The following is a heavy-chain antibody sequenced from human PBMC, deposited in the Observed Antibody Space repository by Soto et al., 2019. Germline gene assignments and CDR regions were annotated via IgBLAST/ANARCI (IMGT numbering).Heavy chain of an antibody. Sequence: ASVKVSCKASGYTFTSYDINWVRQATGQGLEWIGWMNPNSGNTGYAQKFQGRVTMTRNTSISTAYMELSSLRSEDTAVYYCASDSSGWSGFDPWGQGTLVTVSS. CDR1: GYTFTSYD. V-gene: IGHV1-8*01. CDR2: MNPNSGNT. D-gene: IGHD6-19*01. CDR3: ASDSSGWSGFDP. J-gene: IGHJ5*02.